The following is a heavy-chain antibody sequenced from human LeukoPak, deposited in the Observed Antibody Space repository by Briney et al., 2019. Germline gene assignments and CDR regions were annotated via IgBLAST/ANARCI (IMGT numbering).Heavy chain of an antibody. V-gene: IGHV3-23*01. D-gene: IGHD5-18*01. CDR3: AKSSRPVTAMAFFDY. CDR1: GFTFSSYG. Sequence: GRSLRLSCAASGFTFSSYGMSWVRQAPGKGLEWVSGISGSGTNTNYADSVKGRFTISRDNSKNTVYLQMKSLRAEDTAVYYCAKSSRPVTAMAFFDYWGQGTLVTVSS. CDR2: ISGSGTNT. J-gene: IGHJ4*02.